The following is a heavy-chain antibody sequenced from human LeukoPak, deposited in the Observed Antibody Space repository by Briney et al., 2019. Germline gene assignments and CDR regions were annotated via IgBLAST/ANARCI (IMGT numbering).Heavy chain of an antibody. CDR1: GGSISSYY. J-gene: IGHJ4*02. Sequence: SETLSLTCTVSGGSISSYYWSWIRQPPGKGLEWIGYNYYSGSTNYNPSLKSRVTISVDTSKNQFSLKLSSVTAADTAVYYCARGGSGWYVGYFDYWGQGTLVTVSS. D-gene: IGHD6-19*01. V-gene: IGHV4-59*01. CDR2: NYYSGST. CDR3: ARGGSGWYVGYFDY.